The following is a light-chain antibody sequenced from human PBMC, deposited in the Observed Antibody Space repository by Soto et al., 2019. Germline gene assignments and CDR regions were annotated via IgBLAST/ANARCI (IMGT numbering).Light chain of an antibody. CDR2: AAS. J-gene: IGKJ3*01. V-gene: IGKV1-27*01. Sequence: DIQMTQSPSSLSASVGDRVTITCRASQGITNYLAWYQQRPGKVPKLLIYAASVLQSGVPSRFSGSGSGTAFTLTISSLQPEAVATYYCQQYNSVPHFGHGTNVYIK. CDR1: QGITNY. CDR3: QQYNSVPH.